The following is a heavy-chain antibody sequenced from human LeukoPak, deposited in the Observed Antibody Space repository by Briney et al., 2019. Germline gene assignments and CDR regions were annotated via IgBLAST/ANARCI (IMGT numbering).Heavy chain of an antibody. V-gene: IGHV4-34*01. CDR1: GGSFRGYY. CDR3: AAELDGYKTFDY. CDR2: INHSGRA. Sequence: SETLSLTCAVYGGSFRGYYWSWSRQPPGKGLEWIGEINHSGRANYNPSLKSRVTISLETSNNQFSLKLSSVTAADTAVYYCAAELDGYKTFDYWGQGTLVTVSS. J-gene: IGHJ4*02. D-gene: IGHD5-24*01.